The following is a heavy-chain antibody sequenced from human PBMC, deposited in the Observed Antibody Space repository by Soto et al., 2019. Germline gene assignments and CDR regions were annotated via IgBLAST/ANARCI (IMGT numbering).Heavy chain of an antibody. V-gene: IGHV1-2*02. CDR1: GYTFTGYY. CDR2: INPNSGGT. D-gene: IGHD3-3*01. CDR3: ARGALITIFGVVIFTHLDY. J-gene: IGHJ4*02. Sequence: SVKGSCKASGYTFTGYYTHWVRQAPVQGLEWMGWINPNSGGTNYAQKFQGRVTMTRDTSISTAYMELSRLRSDDTAVYYCARGALITIFGVVIFTHLDYWGQGTLVTVSS.